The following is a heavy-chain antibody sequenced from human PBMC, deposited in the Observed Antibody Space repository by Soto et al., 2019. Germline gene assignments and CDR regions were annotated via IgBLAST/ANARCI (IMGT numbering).Heavy chain of an antibody. V-gene: IGHV1-18*01. CDR1: GYTFTSYG. Sequence: QVQLVQSGAEVKKPGASVKVSCKASGYTFTSYGISWVRQAPGQGLEGMGWISAYNGNTNYAQKFQGRVTMTTDTSTRTAYMELRRLRSDDTAVYYCERGVYGSGKNSDYWGQGTLVTVSS. CDR3: ERGVYGSGKNSDY. D-gene: IGHD3-10*01. J-gene: IGHJ4*02. CDR2: ISAYNGNT.